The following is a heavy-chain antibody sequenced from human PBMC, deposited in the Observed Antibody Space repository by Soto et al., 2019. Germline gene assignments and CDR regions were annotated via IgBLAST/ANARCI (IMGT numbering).Heavy chain of an antibody. V-gene: IGHV1-18*01. Sequence: QVQLVQSGAEVKKPGASVKVSCKASGYTFTSYGISWVRQAPGQGLEWMGWISTHNGNTKYVQKLQGRVTMTTEISTSTDYMELKSLRSDDTAVYYCARGDYYYYMDVWGKGTTVTVSS. CDR1: GYTFTSYG. CDR2: ISTHNGNT. J-gene: IGHJ6*03. CDR3: ARGDYYYYMDV.